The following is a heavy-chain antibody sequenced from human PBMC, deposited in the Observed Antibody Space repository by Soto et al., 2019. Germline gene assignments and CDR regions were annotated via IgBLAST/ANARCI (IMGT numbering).Heavy chain of an antibody. Sequence: SETLSLTCTVSGGSISSGDYYWSWIRLPPGKGLEWIGYIYYSGSTYYNPSLKSRVTISVDTSKNQFSLKLSSVTAADTAVYYCARVRPPTYYYDSSVFDYWGQGTLVTVSS. CDR2: IYYSGST. V-gene: IGHV4-30-4*01. D-gene: IGHD3-22*01. J-gene: IGHJ4*02. CDR3: ARVRPPTYYYDSSVFDY. CDR1: GGSISSGDYY.